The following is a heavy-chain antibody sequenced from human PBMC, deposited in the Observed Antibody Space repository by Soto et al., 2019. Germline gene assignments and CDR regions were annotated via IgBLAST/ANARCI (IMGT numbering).Heavy chain of an antibody. CDR1: GFTFDTYG. J-gene: IGHJ6*02. Sequence: GGSLRLSCVASGFTFDTYGIHWVRQAPGKGLQWVALISYEGSNTYYADSVRGRFTISRDNSKNALHLQMNTLRPEDTGVYYCARVTPGNNLYYFSGLDFWGQGTSVTVSS. CDR3: ARVTPGNNLYYFSGLDF. CDR2: ISYEGSNT. V-gene: IGHV3-30-3*01. D-gene: IGHD1-1*01.